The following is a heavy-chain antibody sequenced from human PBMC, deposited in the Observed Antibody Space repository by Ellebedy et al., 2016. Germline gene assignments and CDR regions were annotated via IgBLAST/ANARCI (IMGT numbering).Heavy chain of an antibody. D-gene: IGHD3-10*01. V-gene: IGHV4-61*01. CDR1: GGSVSSDNYQ. J-gene: IGHJ4*02. CDR2: ITPTGGT. CDR3: ARSVGRFGPAEYYFHY. Sequence: SETLSLTCTVSGGSVSSDNYQWFWIRQPPGKGLEWIGQITPTGGTNYNPSLKSRVTISVDKSKKQFSLKLSSVTAADTAVYYCARSVGRFGPAEYYFHYWGQGTLVTVSS.